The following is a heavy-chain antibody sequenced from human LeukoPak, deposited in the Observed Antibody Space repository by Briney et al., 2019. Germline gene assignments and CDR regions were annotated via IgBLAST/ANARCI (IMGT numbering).Heavy chain of an antibody. CDR2: MNPNSGNT. Sequence: GASVKVSCKASGYTFTSYDINWVRQATGQGLEWMGWMNPNSGNTGYAQKFQGRVTMTRNTSISTAYMELSSLRSEDTAVYYCATRGVIRYYYYGMDVWGQGTTVTVSS. CDR1: GYTFTSYD. CDR3: ATRGVIRYYYYGMDV. J-gene: IGHJ6*02. D-gene: IGHD3-10*01. V-gene: IGHV1-8*01.